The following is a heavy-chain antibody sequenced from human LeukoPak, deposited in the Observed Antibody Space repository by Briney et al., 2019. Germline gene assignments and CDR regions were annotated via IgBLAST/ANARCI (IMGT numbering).Heavy chain of an antibody. CDR3: ARGSWNGIDFFDY. D-gene: IGHD3-3*01. Sequence: GGSLRLSCAASGFTFNDYTMHWVRQAPGKGLEWVSLISWDGGSTYYADSVKGRFTISRDNSKNSLYLQMNSLRAEDTAVYYCARGSWNGIDFFDYWGQGTLVTVSS. J-gene: IGHJ4*02. V-gene: IGHV3-43*01. CDR2: ISWDGGST. CDR1: GFTFNDYT.